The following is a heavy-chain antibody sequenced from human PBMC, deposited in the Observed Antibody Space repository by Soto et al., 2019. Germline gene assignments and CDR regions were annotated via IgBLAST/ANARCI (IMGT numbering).Heavy chain of an antibody. CDR2: LYHSXSP. CDR3: ARCAYGSGFDY. CDR1: GGSFSGYD. J-gene: IGHJ4*02. D-gene: IGHD3-10*01. Sequence: TLSLTCAVSGGSFSGYDWCWIRQPPGKRMEWIGXLYHSXSPYYHQSLKXXLTISVDTSKNHLSLQLSSVNDADKDVYYCARCAYGSGFDYWGQGTLVTVYS. V-gene: IGHV4-34*09.